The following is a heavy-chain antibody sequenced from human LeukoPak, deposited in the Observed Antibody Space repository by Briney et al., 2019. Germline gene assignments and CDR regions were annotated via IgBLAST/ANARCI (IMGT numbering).Heavy chain of an antibody. CDR3: ARRGAYGSGTYYNAFDI. CDR1: GFTFSSYN. D-gene: IGHD3-10*01. Sequence: GGSLTLSCSVSGFTFSSYNMIWVRQPPEKGLEWVSYISSSPTTTYYADSVKGRFTISRDNAKNSLYLQMNSLRDEDTAVYYCARRGAYGSGTYYNAFDIWGQGTVVTVSS. V-gene: IGHV3-48*02. J-gene: IGHJ3*02. CDR2: ISSSPTTT.